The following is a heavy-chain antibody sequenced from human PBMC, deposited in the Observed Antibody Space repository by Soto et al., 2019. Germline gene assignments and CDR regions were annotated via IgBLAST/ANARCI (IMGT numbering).Heavy chain of an antibody. D-gene: IGHD3-16*01. CDR2: ISGSGGST. CDR3: ASRRGRAYYYYYGMDV. Sequence: PGGSLRLSCAASGFTFSSYAMSWVRQAPGKGLEWVSAISGSGGSTYYADSVKGRFTISRDNAKNSLYLQMNSLRAEDTAVYYCASRRGRAYYYYYGMDVWGQGTTVTVSS. J-gene: IGHJ6*02. CDR1: GFTFSSYA. V-gene: IGHV3-23*01.